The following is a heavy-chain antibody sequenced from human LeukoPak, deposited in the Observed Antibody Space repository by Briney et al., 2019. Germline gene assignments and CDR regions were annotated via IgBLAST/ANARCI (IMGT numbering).Heavy chain of an antibody. CDR2: MNPNSGNT. Sequence: ASVKVSCKASGYTFTSYDINWVRQATGQGLEWMGWMNPNSGNTGYAQKFQGRVTMAEDTSTDTAYMELSSLRSEDTAVYYCATASRSHYADYNLDYWGQGTLVTVSS. V-gene: IGHV1-8*01. CDR3: ATASRSHYADYNLDY. CDR1: GYTFTSYD. D-gene: IGHD4-17*01. J-gene: IGHJ4*02.